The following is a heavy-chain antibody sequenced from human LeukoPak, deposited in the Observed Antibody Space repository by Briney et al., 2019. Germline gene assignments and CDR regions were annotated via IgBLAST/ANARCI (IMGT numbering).Heavy chain of an antibody. Sequence: ASVKVSCKASGYTFTSYDINWVRQATGQGLEWMGWMNPNSGNAGYAQKLQGRVTITRNTSISTAYMELSSLRSEDTAVYYCARGLILAAAGTYYYYMDVWGKGTTVTVSS. V-gene: IGHV1-8*03. CDR2: MNPNSGNA. CDR1: GYTFTSYD. J-gene: IGHJ6*03. CDR3: ARGLILAAAGTYYYYMDV. D-gene: IGHD6-13*01.